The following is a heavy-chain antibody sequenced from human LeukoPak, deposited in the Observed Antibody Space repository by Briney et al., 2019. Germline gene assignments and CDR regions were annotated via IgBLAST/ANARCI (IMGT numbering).Heavy chain of an antibody. CDR3: ARQPHSSGWYCGMDV. V-gene: IGHV4-39*01. D-gene: IGHD6-19*01. Sequence: SSETLSLTCTVSGGSISSGGYYWSWIRQHPGKGLEWIGYIYYSGSTYYNPSLKSRVTISVDTSKNQFSLKLSSVTAADTAVYYCARQPHSSGWYCGMDVWGQGTTVTVSS. J-gene: IGHJ6*02. CDR1: GGSISSGGYY. CDR2: IYYSGST.